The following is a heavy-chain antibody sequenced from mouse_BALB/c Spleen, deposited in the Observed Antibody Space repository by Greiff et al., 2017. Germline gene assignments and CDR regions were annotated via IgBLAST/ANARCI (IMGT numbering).Heavy chain of an antibody. CDR1: GFTFSSFG. CDR2: ISSGSSTI. J-gene: IGHJ2*01. CDR3: ARSDVDFYFDY. Sequence: EVKVVESGGGLVQPGGSRKLSCAASGFTFSSFGMHWVRQAPEKGLEWVAYISSGSSTIYYADTVKGRFTISRDNPKNTLFLQMTSLRSEDTAMYYCARSDVDFYFDYWGQGTTLTVSS. V-gene: IGHV5-17*02.